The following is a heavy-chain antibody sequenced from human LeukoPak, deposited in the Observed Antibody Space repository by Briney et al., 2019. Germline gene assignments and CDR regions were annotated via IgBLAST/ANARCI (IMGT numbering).Heavy chain of an antibody. CDR2: IYNSGSM. D-gene: IGHD2-15*01. Sequence: SETLSLTCSVSSESSSRSTDYWGWIRQPPGKGLEWIGTIYNSGSMYSNPSLKSRVTIFIDTSKNQISLKLSSVTAADTAVYYCARNPFGYCTGGSCPRDFDYWAQGTLVTVSS. CDR3: ARNPFGYCTGGSCPRDFDY. V-gene: IGHV4-39*01. J-gene: IGHJ4*02. CDR1: SESSSRSTDY.